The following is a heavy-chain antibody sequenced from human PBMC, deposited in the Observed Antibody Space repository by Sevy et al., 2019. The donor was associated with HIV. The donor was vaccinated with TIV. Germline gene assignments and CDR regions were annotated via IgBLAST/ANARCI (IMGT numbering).Heavy chain of an antibody. CDR3: AREQVTAMAVGLDY. D-gene: IGHD5-18*01. J-gene: IGHJ4*02. V-gene: IGHV3-30-3*01. CDR1: GFTFSSYA. CDR2: ISYDGSNK. Sequence: GGSLRLSCAASGFTFSSYAMHWVRQAPGKGLEWVAVISYDGSNKYYADSVEGRFTISRDNSKNTLYLQMNSLRAEDTAVYYCAREQVTAMAVGLDYWGQGTLVTVSS.